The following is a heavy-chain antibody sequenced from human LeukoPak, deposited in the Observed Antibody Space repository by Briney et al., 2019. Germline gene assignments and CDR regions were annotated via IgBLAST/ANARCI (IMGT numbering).Heavy chain of an antibody. J-gene: IGHJ3*01. CDR1: GFSFSNYE. CDR2: INGGPGNT. Sequence: PGGSLRLSCATSGFSFSNYEMDWVRQAPGKGLEWISYINGGPGNTLYADSVKGRFTISRDNAKNSLYLQMNSLRAEDTAVYYCAREVCSGSRCYDAFDVWGQGTMVTVSS. CDR3: AREVCSGSRCYDAFDV. D-gene: IGHD2-15*01. V-gene: IGHV3-48*03.